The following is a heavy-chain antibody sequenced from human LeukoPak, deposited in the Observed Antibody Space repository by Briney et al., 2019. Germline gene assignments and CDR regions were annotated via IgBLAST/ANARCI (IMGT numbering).Heavy chain of an antibody. D-gene: IGHD3-9*01. V-gene: IGHV3-23*01. CDR2: ISGRSDNT. CDR3: AKRHFDWLGYYYMGV. J-gene: IGHJ6*03. Sequence: GGSLRLSCAASGFTFSNYAMSWVRQAPGKGLEWVSAISGRSDNTYYANSVKGRFTISRDNSKNTLYLQMNSLRAEDTAVYYCAKRHFDWLGYYYMGVWGKGTTVIVSS. CDR1: GFTFSNYA.